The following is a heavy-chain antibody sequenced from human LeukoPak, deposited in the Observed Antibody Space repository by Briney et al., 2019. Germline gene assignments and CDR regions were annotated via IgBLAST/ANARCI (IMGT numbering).Heavy chain of an antibody. CDR2: IYSGGAT. J-gene: IGHJ4*02. Sequence: GGSLRLSCAASGFTFSDYYMSWIRQAPGKGLEWVSVIYSGGATYSADSVKGRFTISRDNSKNTLYLQMNSLRAEDTAIYYCAREGVYGSGGDWGQGTLVTVSS. CDR1: GFTFSDYY. V-gene: IGHV3-53*01. D-gene: IGHD3-10*01. CDR3: AREGVYGSGGD.